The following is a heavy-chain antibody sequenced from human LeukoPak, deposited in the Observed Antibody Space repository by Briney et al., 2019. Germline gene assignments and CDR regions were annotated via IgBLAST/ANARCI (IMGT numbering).Heavy chain of an antibody. CDR1: GYTFTSYG. J-gene: IGHJ6*03. Sequence: SVKVSCKASGYTFTSYGISWVRQAPGQGLEWMGGIIPIFGTANYAQKFQGRVTITADESTSTAYMELSSLRSEDTAVYYCARGRVTMVRGSKRRFYYYYMDVWGKGTTVTISS. CDR2: IIPIFGTA. V-gene: IGHV1-69*13. D-gene: IGHD3-10*01. CDR3: ARGRVTMVRGSKRRFYYYYMDV.